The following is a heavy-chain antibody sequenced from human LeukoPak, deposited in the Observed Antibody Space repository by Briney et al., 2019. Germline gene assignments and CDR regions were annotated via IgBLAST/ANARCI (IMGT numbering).Heavy chain of an antibody. Sequence: EGSLRLSCAASGFTFSSYGMHWVRQAPGKGLEWVAFIRYDGSNKYYADSVKGRFTISRDNSKNTLYLQMNSLRAEDTAVYHCAKVAKRGYSYGYAFDIWGQGTMVTVSS. J-gene: IGHJ3*02. CDR2: IRYDGSNK. CDR3: AKVAKRGYSYGYAFDI. V-gene: IGHV3-30*02. CDR1: GFTFSSYG. D-gene: IGHD5-18*01.